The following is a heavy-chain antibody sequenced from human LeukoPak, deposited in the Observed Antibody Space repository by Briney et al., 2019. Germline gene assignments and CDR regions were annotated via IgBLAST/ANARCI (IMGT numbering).Heavy chain of an antibody. D-gene: IGHD3-3*01. V-gene: IGHV4-39*01. J-gene: IGHJ4*02. CDR1: GGSISSSSYS. Sequence: KPSETLSLTCTVSGGSISSSSYSWGWIRQPPGKGLEWLGSIYYSGTTYYNPSLKSRVTISVDTSKIQFSLKLSSVAATDTAVYFCARLRFDFWSGYTHPYFDYWGQGTLVTVSS. CDR2: IYYSGTT. CDR3: ARLRFDFWSGYTHPYFDY.